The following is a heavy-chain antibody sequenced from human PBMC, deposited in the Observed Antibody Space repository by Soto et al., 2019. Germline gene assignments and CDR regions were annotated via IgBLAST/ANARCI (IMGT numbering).Heavy chain of an antibody. D-gene: IGHD3-10*01. Sequence: EVHLVESGGGLVQPGGSLRLSCAASGFSFCNYWMTWVRQAPGKGLEWVANINPDGGAKYYVESVKGRFSISRDNAKNSLYLQMSSLRAEDTAVYYCAKAFYNGNSDFGYWGQGTLVTVSS. CDR2: INPDGGAK. J-gene: IGHJ4*02. CDR3: AKAFYNGNSDFGY. CDR1: GFSFCNYW. V-gene: IGHV3-7*05.